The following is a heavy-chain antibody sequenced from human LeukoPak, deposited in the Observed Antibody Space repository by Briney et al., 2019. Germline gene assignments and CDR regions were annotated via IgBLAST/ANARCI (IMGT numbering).Heavy chain of an antibody. V-gene: IGHV3-30*02. CDR1: GFTFSSYG. D-gene: IGHD3-9*01. CDR2: IRYDGSNK. J-gene: IGHJ6*03. Sequence: GGSLRLSCAASGFTFSSYGMHWVRQAPGKGLEWVAFIRYDGSNKYYADSVKGRFTISRDNSKNTLYLQMNSLRAEDTAVYYCAKGGYDILTGFYYYYYMDVWGKGTTVTISS. CDR3: AKGGYDILTGFYYYYYMDV.